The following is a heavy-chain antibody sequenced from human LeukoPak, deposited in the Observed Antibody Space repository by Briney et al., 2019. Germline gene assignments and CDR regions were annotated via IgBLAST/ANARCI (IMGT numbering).Heavy chain of an antibody. V-gene: IGHV3-74*01. CDR2: INSDGSST. Sequence: PGGSLRLSCAASGFTFSNYWMHWDRQAPGKGLVWVSRINSDGSSTSYADSVKGRFTISRDNAENTLYLQMNSLRAEDTAVYYCARFTDSSGSYWANPKRFFDYWGQGTLVTVSS. D-gene: IGHD3-22*01. CDR3: ARFTDSSGSYWANPKRFFDY. CDR1: GFTFSNYW. J-gene: IGHJ4*02.